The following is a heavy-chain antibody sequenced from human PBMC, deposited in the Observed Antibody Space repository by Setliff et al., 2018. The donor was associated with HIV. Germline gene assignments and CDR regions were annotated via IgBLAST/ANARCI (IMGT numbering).Heavy chain of an antibody. D-gene: IGHD6-19*01. V-gene: IGHV4-59*01. Sequence: PSETLSLTCTVSGGSISNYYWSWIRQSPEKGLEWIGYIHYSGSTNYNPSLKSRVTISLDTSKNQFSLKLSSVTAADTAVYYCAGEDIAVASAFDIWGQGTMVTVSS. CDR1: GGSISNYY. CDR2: IHYSGST. CDR3: AGEDIAVASAFDI. J-gene: IGHJ3*02.